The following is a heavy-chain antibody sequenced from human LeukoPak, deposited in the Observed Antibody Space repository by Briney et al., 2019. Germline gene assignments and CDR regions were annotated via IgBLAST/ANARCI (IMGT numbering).Heavy chain of an antibody. J-gene: IGHJ5*02. V-gene: IGHV1-18*01. D-gene: IGHD6-19*01. CDR1: GYTFTSYG. CDR3: ARALPLYSSVWYWFDP. Sequence: GSVKVSCKASGYTFTSYGISWVRQAPGQGLEWMGWISAYNGNTNYAQKLQGRVTMTTDTSTSTAYMELRSLRSDDTAVYYCARALPLYSSVWYWFDPWGQGTLVTVSS. CDR2: ISAYNGNT.